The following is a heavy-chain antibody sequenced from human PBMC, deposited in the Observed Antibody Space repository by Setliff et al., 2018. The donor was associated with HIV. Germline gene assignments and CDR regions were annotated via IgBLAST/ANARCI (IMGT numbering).Heavy chain of an antibody. V-gene: IGHV4-59*08. CDR2: IYHSGTT. Sequence: SETLSLTCSVSGSSIGSYYWSWIRLTPGKGLEWIGSIYHSGTTYYNPSLRSRVTISVDTSKNQFSLKLSSVTAADTAVYYCARQGDGYNLYHVYYFDYWGQGTLVTVSS. D-gene: IGHD5-12*01. CDR3: ARQGDGYNLYHVYYFDY. CDR1: GSSIGSYY. J-gene: IGHJ4*02.